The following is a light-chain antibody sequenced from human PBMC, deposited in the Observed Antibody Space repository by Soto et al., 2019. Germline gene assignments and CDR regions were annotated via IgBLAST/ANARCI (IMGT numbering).Light chain of an antibody. J-gene: IGLJ3*02. CDR3: QAYDYSLTASV. CDR2: GNR. Sequence: QSVLTQPPSVSGAPGQRVTISCTGNSSNLGAGYDVHWYQQLPGAAPKLVIFGNRNRPSGVPERFSGSKSGTSSSLASTGLQAEDEADYYCQAYDYSLTASVFCGGTKLTVL. V-gene: IGLV1-40*01. CDR1: SSNLGAGYD.